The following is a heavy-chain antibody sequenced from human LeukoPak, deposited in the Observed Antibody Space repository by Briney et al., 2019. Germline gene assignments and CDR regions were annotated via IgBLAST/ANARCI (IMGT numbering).Heavy chain of an antibody. CDR2: ISGSGGST. Sequence: GSLRLSCEASGFSFSSYGMSWVRQAPGEGLEWVSAISGSGGSTYYADSVKGRFTISRDNSKNTLYLQMNSLRAEDTAVYYCAKGPRSSGWWGNWFDPWGQGTLVTVSS. CDR3: AKGPRSSGWWGNWFDP. CDR1: GFSFSSYG. J-gene: IGHJ5*02. V-gene: IGHV3-23*01. D-gene: IGHD6-19*01.